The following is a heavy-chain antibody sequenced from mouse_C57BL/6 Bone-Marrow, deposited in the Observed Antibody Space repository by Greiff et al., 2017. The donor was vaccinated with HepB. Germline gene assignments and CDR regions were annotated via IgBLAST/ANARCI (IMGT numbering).Heavy chain of an antibody. D-gene: IGHD2-1*01. CDR2: IYPGDGDT. CDR3: ARSVYGNYGY. CDR1: GYAFSSSW. Sequence: VQLQQSGPELVKPGASVKISCKASGYAFSSSWMNWVKQRPGKGLEWIGRIYPGDGDTNYNGKFKGKATLTADKSSSTAYMQLSSLTSEDSAVYCCARSVYGNYGYWGQGTTLTVSS. V-gene: IGHV1-82*01. J-gene: IGHJ2*01.